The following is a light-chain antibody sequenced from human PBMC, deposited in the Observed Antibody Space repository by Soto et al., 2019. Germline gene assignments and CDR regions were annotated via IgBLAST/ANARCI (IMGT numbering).Light chain of an antibody. J-gene: IGKJ1*01. V-gene: IGKV4-1*01. CDR2: WAS. CDR1: QSILDRSKNKYY. CDR3: QQYFTSPWT. Sequence: DIVMTQSPDSLAVSLGERATFNCKSSQSILDRSKNKYYLAWYQQKSGQPPKLLMYWASLRESGVPDRFTGSGSGTDFTLTISSLQAEDVAVYYCQQYFTSPWTFGQGTKVDIK.